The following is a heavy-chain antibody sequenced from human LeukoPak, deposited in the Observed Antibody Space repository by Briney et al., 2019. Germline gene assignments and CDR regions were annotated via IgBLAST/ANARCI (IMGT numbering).Heavy chain of an antibody. D-gene: IGHD3-10*01. J-gene: IGHJ4*02. CDR2: ISSSGSTI. Sequence: PGGSLRLSCAASGFTFSSYEMNWVRQAPGEGLEWVSYISSSGSTIYYADSVKGRFTISRDNAKNSLYLQMNSLRAEDTAVYYCARDASPRGFDYWGQGTLVTVSS. CDR1: GFTFSSYE. V-gene: IGHV3-48*03. CDR3: ARDASPRGFDY.